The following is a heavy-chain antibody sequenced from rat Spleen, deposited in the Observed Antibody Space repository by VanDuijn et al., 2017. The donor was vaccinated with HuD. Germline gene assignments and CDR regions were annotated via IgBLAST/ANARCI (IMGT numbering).Heavy chain of an antibody. CDR2: ITSDGTNI. CDR1: GFTFSNYD. J-gene: IGHJ4*01. CDR3: TRCWDA. Sequence: EVQLVESGGGIVQPGRAMKLSCAASGFTFSNYDMAWVRQAPKKGLEWVAFITSDGTNINYRDSVKGRFTISRENAKSTLYLQMDSLRAEDTATYYCTRCWDAWVQGASVTVSS. V-gene: IGHV5-25*01.